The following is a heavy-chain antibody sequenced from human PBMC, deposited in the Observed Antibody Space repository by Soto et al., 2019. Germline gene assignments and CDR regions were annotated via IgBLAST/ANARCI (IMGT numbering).Heavy chain of an antibody. CDR1: GFTFSSYG. V-gene: IGHV3-33*01. CDR2: IWYDGSNK. J-gene: IGHJ4*02. CDR3: ARVPDCSSTSCYIDY. Sequence: GGSLRLSCAASGFTFSSYGMHWVRQAPGKGLEWVAVIWYDGSNKYYADSVKGRFTISRDNSKNTLYLQMNSLRAEDTAVYYCARVPDCSSTSCYIDYWGQGTLVTVSS. D-gene: IGHD2-2*02.